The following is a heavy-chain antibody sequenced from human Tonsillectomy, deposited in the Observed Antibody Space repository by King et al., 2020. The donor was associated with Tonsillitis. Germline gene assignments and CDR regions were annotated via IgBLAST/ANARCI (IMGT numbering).Heavy chain of an antibody. CDR1: GYTFTGYY. V-gene: IGHV1-2*02. Sequence: QLVQSGAEVKKPGASVKVSCKASGYTFTGYYMHWVRQAPGQGLEWMGWINPNSGGTNYAQKFQGRVTMTRDTCISTAYMELSRLRSDDTAVYYCARDVDTAMVTSDYWGQGTLVTVSS. CDR3: ARDVDTAMVTSDY. CDR2: INPNSGGT. D-gene: IGHD5-18*01. J-gene: IGHJ4*02.